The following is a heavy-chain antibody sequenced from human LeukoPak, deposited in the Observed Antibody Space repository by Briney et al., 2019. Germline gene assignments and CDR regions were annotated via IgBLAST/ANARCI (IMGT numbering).Heavy chain of an antibody. CDR3: ASGVRAFDI. Sequence: KTSDTLSLTCAVWGQSFSVYYWSWVRHPPAKGLEWIGEINHSESTNYNPSLKSPVTISVDTCMDQFSLKLSCVTAADTAVYYCASGVRAFDIWGQGTMVTVSS. CDR2: INHSEST. CDR1: GQSFSVYY. V-gene: IGHV4-34*01. J-gene: IGHJ3*02.